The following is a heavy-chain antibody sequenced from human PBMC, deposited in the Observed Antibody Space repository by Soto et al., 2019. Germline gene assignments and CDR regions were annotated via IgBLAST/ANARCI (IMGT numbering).Heavy chain of an antibody. CDR2: IYYSRST. Sequence: PSETLSLTCTVSGGSINNYYWSWIRQPPGKGLEWIGFIYYSRSTNYNPSLKSRVTVSVDTSKNQFSLKLTSMTVADTAVYYCARGALTTYFDYWGQGILVTVSS. V-gene: IGHV4-59*01. J-gene: IGHJ4*02. CDR3: ARGALTTYFDY. CDR1: GGSINNYY.